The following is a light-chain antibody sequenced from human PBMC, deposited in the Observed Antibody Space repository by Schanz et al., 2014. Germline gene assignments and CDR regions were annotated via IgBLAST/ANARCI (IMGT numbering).Light chain of an antibody. Sequence: SALTQPASVSGSPGQSITISCTGTTSDVGGYNYVSWYQQHPGKATKLMIYDVSSRPSGVSNRFSGSKSGNTASLTISGLQAEDEADYYCSSYAESSTRFGPGTKLTVL. CDR1: TSDVGGYNY. CDR3: SSYAESSTR. J-gene: IGLJ1*01. CDR2: DVS. V-gene: IGLV2-14*01.